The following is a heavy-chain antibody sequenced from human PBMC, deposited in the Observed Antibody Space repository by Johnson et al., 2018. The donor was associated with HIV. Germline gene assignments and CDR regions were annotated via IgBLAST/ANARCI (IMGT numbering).Heavy chain of an antibody. D-gene: IGHD6-6*01. CDR1: GFTFSLYW. J-gene: IGHJ3*02. V-gene: IGHV3-7*05. Sequence: VQLVESGGGLVQPGGSLRLSCAASGFTFSLYWMTWVRQAPGKGLEWVANIKQDGSEKYYADSVKGRFHISRDNAKNSLYLQMNSLRAEDTALYYCASQPRIAARGKDFDIWGQGTMVTVSS. CDR2: IKQDGSEK. CDR3: ASQPRIAARGKDFDI.